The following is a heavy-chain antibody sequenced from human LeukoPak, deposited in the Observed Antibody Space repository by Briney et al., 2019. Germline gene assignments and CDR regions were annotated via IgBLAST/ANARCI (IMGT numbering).Heavy chain of an antibody. CDR2: IIPIFGTA. CDR1: GGTFSTYA. D-gene: IGHD3-10*01. CDR3: TVRGVIIRTPYYYYMDV. V-gene: IGHV1-69*06. J-gene: IGHJ6*03. Sequence: ASVKVSCKASGGTFSTYAISWVRQAPGQGLEWMGGIIPIFGTANYAQKFQGRVTITADKSTSTVYMELSSLRSEDTAVYYCTVRGVIIRTPYYYYMDVWGKGTTVTISS.